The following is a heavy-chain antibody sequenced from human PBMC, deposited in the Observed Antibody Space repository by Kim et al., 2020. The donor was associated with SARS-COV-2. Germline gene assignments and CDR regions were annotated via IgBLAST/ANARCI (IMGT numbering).Heavy chain of an antibody. V-gene: IGHV3-23*01. J-gene: IGHJ4*02. Sequence: GGSLRLSCEASGFSFNRQAMAWVRQAPGKGLEWVSGLGGSGENTYYADSVKGRFTISRDSSTNTLYLQVSSLRVEDTAIYYCAKLKTMLQGVNYFDSWGQGNLVTVSA. D-gene: IGHD3-10*01. CDR1: GFSFNRQA. CDR2: LGGSGENT. CDR3: AKLKTMLQGVNYFDS.